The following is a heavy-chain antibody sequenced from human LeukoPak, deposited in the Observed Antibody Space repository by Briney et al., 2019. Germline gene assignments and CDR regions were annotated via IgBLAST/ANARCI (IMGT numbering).Heavy chain of an antibody. V-gene: IGHV3-23*01. CDR3: VKVRQQLARGVADY. D-gene: IGHD6-13*01. CDR2: ISGSDDRT. J-gene: IGHJ4*02. Sequence: PGGSLRLSCAASGFTFSSYGMSWVRQAPGKGLEWVSVISGSDDRTNYADSVKGRFTISRDNSKNTLYLHMNSLRVEDTAVYYCVKVRQQLARGVADYWGQGTLVTVSS. CDR1: GFTFSSYG.